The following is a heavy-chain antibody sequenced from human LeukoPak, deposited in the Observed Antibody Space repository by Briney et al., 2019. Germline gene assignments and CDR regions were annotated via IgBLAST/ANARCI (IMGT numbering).Heavy chain of an antibody. V-gene: IGHV3-21*01. CDR3: ARETPDGYDY. D-gene: IGHD5-24*01. Sequence: GGSLRLSCAASGFTLSYYNMNWVRQAPGKGLEWVSSISSSSSYIYYADSVKGRFTISRDNAKNSLYLQMNSLRAEDTAVYYCARETPDGYDYWGQGTLVTVSS. J-gene: IGHJ4*02. CDR2: ISSSSSYI. CDR1: GFTLSYYN.